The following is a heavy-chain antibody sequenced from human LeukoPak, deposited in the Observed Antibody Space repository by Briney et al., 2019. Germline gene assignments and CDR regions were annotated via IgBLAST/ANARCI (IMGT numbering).Heavy chain of an antibody. CDR3: ARLAYDSSYNWFDP. CDR2: IYYSGST. V-gene: IGHV4-39*01. J-gene: IGHJ5*02. CDR1: GGSISSSSYY. D-gene: IGHD3-3*01. Sequence: SETLSLTCTVSGGSISSSSYYWGWIRQPPGKGLEWIGGIYYSGSTYYNPSLKSRVTISVDTSKNQFSLKLSSVTAADTAVYYCARLAYDSSYNWFDPWGQGTLVTVSS.